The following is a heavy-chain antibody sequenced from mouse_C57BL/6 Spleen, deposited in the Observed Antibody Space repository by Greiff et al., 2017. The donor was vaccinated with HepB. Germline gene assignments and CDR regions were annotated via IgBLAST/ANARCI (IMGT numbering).Heavy chain of an antibody. CDR1: GYTFTEYT. J-gene: IGHJ1*03. CDR2: FYPGSGSI. D-gene: IGHD2-1*01. V-gene: IGHV1-62-2*01. CDR3: ARHGEEGYGNYWYFDV. Sequence: VKLMESGAELVKPGASVKLSCKASGYTFTEYTIHWVKQRSGQGLEWIGWFYPGSGSIKYNEKFKDKATLTADKSSSTVYMELSRLTSEDSAVYFCARHGEEGYGNYWYFDVWGTGTTVTVSS.